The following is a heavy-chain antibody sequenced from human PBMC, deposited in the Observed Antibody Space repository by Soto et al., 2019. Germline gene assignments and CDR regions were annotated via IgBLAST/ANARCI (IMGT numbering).Heavy chain of an antibody. J-gene: IGHJ6*02. V-gene: IGHV3-23*01. Sequence: GGSLRLSCAASGFTFSSYAMSWVRQAPGKGLEWVSAISGSGGSTYYADSVKGRFTISRDNSKNTLYLQMNSLRAEDTAVYYCAKGIGYCTNGVCYNYYYYGMDVWGQGTTVTVSS. D-gene: IGHD2-8*01. CDR1: GFTFSSYA. CDR3: AKGIGYCTNGVCYNYYYYGMDV. CDR2: ISGSGGST.